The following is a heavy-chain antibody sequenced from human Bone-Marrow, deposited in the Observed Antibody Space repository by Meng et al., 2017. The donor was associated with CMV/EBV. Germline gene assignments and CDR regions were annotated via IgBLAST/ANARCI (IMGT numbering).Heavy chain of an antibody. V-gene: IGHV2-5*01. CDR1: VG. J-gene: IGHJ4*02. D-gene: IGHD3-3*01. CDR2: IYWNDGK. Sequence: VGVGYISQPPARAREWLALIYWNDGKRYSPSLKSRLTITKDTSKNQVVLTMTNMDPVDTATYYCAHYHQSYYDFWSGYYRGSRFDYWGQGTLVTVSS. CDR3: AHYHQSYYDFWSGYYRGSRFDY.